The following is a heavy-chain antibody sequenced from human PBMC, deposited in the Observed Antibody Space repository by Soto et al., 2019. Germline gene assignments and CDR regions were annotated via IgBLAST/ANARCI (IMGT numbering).Heavy chain of an antibody. D-gene: IGHD2-2*01. CDR3: TTDSYITVPPVRLDY. CDR2: VKSKTHGGTT. J-gene: IGHJ4*01. Sequence: EVQLVESGGGLVKPGGSLTLSCAASGFTFSNAWINWVRPAPGTGLEWVGRVKSKTHGGTTDFAASVKGRFAISRDDSIIIAFMRMNSLNIEDTAVYYCTTDSYITVPPVRLDYWGHGTLVTVSS. V-gene: IGHV3-15*07. CDR1: GFTFSNAW.